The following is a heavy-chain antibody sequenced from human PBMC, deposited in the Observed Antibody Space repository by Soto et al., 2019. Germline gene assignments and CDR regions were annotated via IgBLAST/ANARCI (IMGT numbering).Heavy chain of an antibody. J-gene: IGHJ4*02. D-gene: IGHD3-10*01. Sequence: SEALSVTLTASGGSISSYFWSWSRQPPWKGLEGIGYIYYSGSTNYNPSLKSRVTISVDTSKNRFSLNLSSGAAADTAVYYCAGGPRLPVVRGVLKPFNYGAQGPPVT. CDR1: GGSISSYF. CDR2: IYYSGST. CDR3: AGGPRLPVVRGVLKPFNY. V-gene: IGHV4-59*12.